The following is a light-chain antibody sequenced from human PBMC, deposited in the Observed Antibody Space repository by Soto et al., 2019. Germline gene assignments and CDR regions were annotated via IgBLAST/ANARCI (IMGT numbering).Light chain of an antibody. CDR3: QQYNNLPLYT. J-gene: IGKJ2*01. V-gene: IGKV3-15*01. CDR2: GAS. CDR1: QSVSSN. Sequence: EIVMTQSPATLSVSPGERATLSCRASQSVSSNLAWYQQKPGQAPRLLIYGASTRATCIPARFSGSGSGTEFALTISSLQSEDVAVYYCQQYNNLPLYTFGQGTKLEIK.